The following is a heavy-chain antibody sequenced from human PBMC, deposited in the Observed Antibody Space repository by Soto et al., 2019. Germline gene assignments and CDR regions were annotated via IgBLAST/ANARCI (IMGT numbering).Heavy chain of an antibody. CDR3: AVKFSRGSLQDFGT. Sequence: ASVKVSCKASGHTFTGQYTHWVRQAPGQGLEWMGIIHPDGEVTTYAHKFRRRLTLTREMSTSTAHRALRSETSEDTAVYYCAVKFSRGSLQDFGTWGHAALVTV. J-gene: IGHJ5*01. V-gene: IGHV1-46*01. D-gene: IGHD1-26*01. CDR2: IHPDGEVT. CDR1: GHTFTGQY.